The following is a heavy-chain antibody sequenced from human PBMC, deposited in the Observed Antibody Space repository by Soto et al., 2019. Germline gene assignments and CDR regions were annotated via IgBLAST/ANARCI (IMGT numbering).Heavy chain of an antibody. Sequence: QVLLVESGGGVVQPGRSLRLSCAASGFSFSSYGMHWVRQAPGKGLEWVAVISYDGSNEYYADSVKGRFTISRDNSKNTVYLQMNSLRAGDTAVYYCAKDRTGGYYYYGMDVWGQGTTVTVSS. CDR2: ISYDGSNE. CDR3: AKDRTGGYYYYGMDV. D-gene: IGHD1-1*01. V-gene: IGHV3-30*18. CDR1: GFSFSSYG. J-gene: IGHJ6*02.